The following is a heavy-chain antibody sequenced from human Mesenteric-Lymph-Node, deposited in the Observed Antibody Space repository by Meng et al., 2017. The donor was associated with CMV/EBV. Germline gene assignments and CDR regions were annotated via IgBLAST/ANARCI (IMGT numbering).Heavy chain of an antibody. J-gene: IGHJ4*02. CDR1: YNFIDYG. Sequence: YNFIDYGISWVRQAPGQGLEWMGWITAHNSNTKYAPKFQGNVTMTADTSTNTAYMQLRSLRSDDTAVYYCARSTYDRGGYYGTDFDSWGPGTLVTVSS. D-gene: IGHD3-22*01. V-gene: IGHV1-18*01. CDR3: ARSTYDRGGYYGTDFDS. CDR2: ITAHNSNT.